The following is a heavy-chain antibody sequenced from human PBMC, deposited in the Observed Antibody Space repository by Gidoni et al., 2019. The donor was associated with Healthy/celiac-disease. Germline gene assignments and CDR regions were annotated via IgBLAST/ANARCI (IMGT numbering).Heavy chain of an antibody. CDR3: ATGSGWLWFDP. Sequence: EVQLVESGGGLVQPGGSLSLSCAASGFTVSSNYMSWVRQAPGKGLEWVSVIYSGGSTYYADSVKGRFTISRDNSKNTLDLQMNSLRAEDTAVYYCATGSGWLWFDPWGQGTLVTVSS. V-gene: IGHV3-66*01. CDR2: IYSGGST. D-gene: IGHD6-19*01. CDR1: GFTVSSNY. J-gene: IGHJ5*02.